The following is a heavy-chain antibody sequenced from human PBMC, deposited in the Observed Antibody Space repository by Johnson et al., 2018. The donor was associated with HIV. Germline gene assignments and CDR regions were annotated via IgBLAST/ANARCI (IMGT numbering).Heavy chain of an antibody. Sequence: QVHLVESGGGVVQPGRSLRLSCAASGFTFSSYAMHWVRQAPGKGLEWVAVISYDGSNKYYADSVKGRFTISRDNSKHTLYLQMNSLRADDTAVYYCAKEKLEPRTGDAFDIWGQGTMVTVSS. CDR2: ISYDGSNK. D-gene: IGHD1-14*01. CDR1: GFTFSSYA. V-gene: IGHV3-30*04. J-gene: IGHJ3*02. CDR3: AKEKLEPRTGDAFDI.